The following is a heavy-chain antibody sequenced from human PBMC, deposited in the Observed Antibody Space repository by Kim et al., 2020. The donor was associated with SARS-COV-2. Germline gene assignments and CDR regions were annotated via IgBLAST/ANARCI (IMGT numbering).Heavy chain of an antibody. J-gene: IGHJ6*02. V-gene: IGHV5-51*01. CDR3: ARRRNYYFYYGMDV. Sequence: SPSVQGQVTISADKSISTAYLQWSSLKGSDTAMYYCARRRNYYFYYGMDVWGQGTTVTVSS.